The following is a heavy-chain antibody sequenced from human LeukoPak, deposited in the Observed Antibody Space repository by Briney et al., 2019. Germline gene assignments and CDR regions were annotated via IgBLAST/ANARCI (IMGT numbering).Heavy chain of an antibody. V-gene: IGHV5-51*01. Sequence: GESLKISCKGSGYSFTSYWIGWVRQMPGKGLEWMGIIYPGDSDTRYSPSFQGQVTISADKSISTAYLQWSSLKASDTAMYYCARSCSGGSCYQNWFDPWGQGTLVTVSS. J-gene: IGHJ5*02. CDR3: ARSCSGGSCYQNWFDP. CDR1: GYSFTSYW. D-gene: IGHD2-15*01. CDR2: IYPGDSDT.